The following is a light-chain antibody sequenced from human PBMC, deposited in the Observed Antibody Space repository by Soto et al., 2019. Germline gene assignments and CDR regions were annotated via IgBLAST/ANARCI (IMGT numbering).Light chain of an antibody. CDR3: QQYDDLPVT. CDR2: DAV. CDR1: HDITNF. Sequence: DIQMTQSPSSLSASVGDRVTITCQASHDITNFLNWYQQKPGRAPKLLIFDAVHLETGVPSRFSGSGSATYFSLTMSDLQPEDFATYYCQQYDDLPVTFGGGTKIEIK. J-gene: IGKJ4*01. V-gene: IGKV1-33*01.